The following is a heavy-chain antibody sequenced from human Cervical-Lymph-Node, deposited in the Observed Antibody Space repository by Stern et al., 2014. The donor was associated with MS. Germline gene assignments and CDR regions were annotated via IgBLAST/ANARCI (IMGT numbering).Heavy chain of an antibody. CDR3: ASCVTVGYNYYYGMDV. Sequence: VQLVQSGAEVKKPGASVKVSCKASGYTFTSYAMHWVRQAPGQRLEWMGWINGGDGNTKYSQKFKGRVTITRANSASTAHMELSSLRSEDTAVYYCASCVTVGYNYYYGMDVWGQGTTVTVSS. D-gene: IGHD4-23*01. CDR2: INGGDGNT. J-gene: IGHJ6*02. CDR1: GYTFTSYA. V-gene: IGHV1-3*01.